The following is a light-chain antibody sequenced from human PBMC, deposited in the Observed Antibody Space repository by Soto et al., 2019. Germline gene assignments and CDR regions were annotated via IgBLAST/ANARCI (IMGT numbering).Light chain of an antibody. CDR1: QSVNSNY. Sequence: PGERASLSCRASQSVNSNYLAWYQQKPGQAPRLLIYDASSRATGVPDRFGGSGSGTDFTLTISRLEPEDFAMYYCQQYGGSPQTFGRGTKVDIK. J-gene: IGKJ1*01. CDR3: QQYGGSPQT. CDR2: DAS. V-gene: IGKV3-20*01.